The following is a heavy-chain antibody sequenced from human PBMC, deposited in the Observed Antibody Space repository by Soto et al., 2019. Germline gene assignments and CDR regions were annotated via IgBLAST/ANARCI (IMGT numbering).Heavy chain of an antibody. CDR2: IYPGDSDT. CDR1: GYIFTSYW. CDR3: AREPASSGNWFDP. D-gene: IGHD6-19*01. V-gene: IGHV5-51*01. Sequence: VESLKISCKGSGYIFTSYWICCFLQMPGKGLEWMGIIYPGDSDTRYSPSFQGQVTISADKSISTAYLQWSSLKASDTAMYYCAREPASSGNWFDPWGQGTLVTVSS. J-gene: IGHJ5*02.